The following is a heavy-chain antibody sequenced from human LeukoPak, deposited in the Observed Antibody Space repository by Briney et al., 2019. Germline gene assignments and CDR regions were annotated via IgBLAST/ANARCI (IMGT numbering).Heavy chain of an antibody. D-gene: IGHD5-18*01. CDR1: GFSFSTQR. V-gene: IGHV3-74*01. J-gene: IGHJ4*02. Sequence: GGSLRLSCAASGFSFSTQRMHWVRQAPGKGLVWVSYINIDERITGYADSVKGRFTISRDDAKNTLYLQVNSLRAEDTAVYFCARGGSDTAMAHDYWGQGTLVTVSS. CDR2: INIDERIT. CDR3: ARGGSDTAMAHDY.